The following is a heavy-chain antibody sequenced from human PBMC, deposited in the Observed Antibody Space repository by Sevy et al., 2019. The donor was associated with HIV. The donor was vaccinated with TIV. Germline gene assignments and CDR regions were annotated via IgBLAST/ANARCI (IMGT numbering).Heavy chain of an antibody. V-gene: IGHV5-51*01. CDR2: IYPGDSDI. CDR1: GYSFTTYW. Sequence: GESLKISCKGSGYSFTTYWIGWVRQMPGKGLEWMGIIYPGDSDIRYSPSFQGQVTISADKSFSTAYLQSSSLKASDTAIYYCARPMTTVKNDYYYYGMDVWGQGTTVTVSS. J-gene: IGHJ6*02. CDR3: ARPMTTVKNDYYYYGMDV. D-gene: IGHD4-17*01.